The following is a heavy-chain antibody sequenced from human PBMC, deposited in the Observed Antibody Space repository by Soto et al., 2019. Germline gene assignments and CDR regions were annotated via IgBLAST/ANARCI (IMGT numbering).Heavy chain of an antibody. Sequence: QVQLQESGPGLVKPSQTLSLTCTVSGGSIGSGSYYWSWIRQHPGKGLEWIGYINYSGSTFYIPSLQSRVTTSIDTSTNQFSLKLSSVTAADTAGYYCARAGYDRDGGGYYYFDYWGQGTLVTVSS. D-gene: IGHD3-22*01. CDR2: INYSGST. CDR1: GGSIGSGSYY. CDR3: ARAGYDRDGGGYYYFDY. V-gene: IGHV4-31*03. J-gene: IGHJ4*02.